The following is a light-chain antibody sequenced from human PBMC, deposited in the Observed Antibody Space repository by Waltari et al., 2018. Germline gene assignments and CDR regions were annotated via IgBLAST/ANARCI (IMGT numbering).Light chain of an antibody. CDR1: ADIRTD. V-gene: IGKV1-6*01. Sequence: TCPASADIRTDFGWLQQKPGNVPRLLIFAASTLQSGVPSRFSGSGSGTDFTLTICSLQPEDFATYFCLQDYIFPLTFGGVTTVEI. CDR2: AAS. J-gene: IGKJ4*01. CDR3: LQDYIFPLT.